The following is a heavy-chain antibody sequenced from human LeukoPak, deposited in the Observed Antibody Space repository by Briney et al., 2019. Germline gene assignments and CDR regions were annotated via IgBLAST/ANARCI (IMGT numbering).Heavy chain of an antibody. J-gene: IGHJ4*02. Sequence: GESLKISCKGSGYSFISYWIGWVRQMPGKGLEWMGIIYPGDSDIRYSPSFQGQVTISVDKSISTAYLQWSSLKASGTAMYYCAISVGSGWKFDYWAREPWSPSPQ. CDR1: GYSFISYW. CDR2: IYPGDSDI. CDR3: AISVGSGWKFDY. V-gene: IGHV5-51*01. D-gene: IGHD6-19*01.